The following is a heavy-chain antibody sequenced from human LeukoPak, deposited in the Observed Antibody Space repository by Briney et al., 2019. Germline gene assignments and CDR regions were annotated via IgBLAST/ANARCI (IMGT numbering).Heavy chain of an antibody. CDR2: ISAYNANT. V-gene: IGHV1-18*01. D-gene: IGHD4/OR15-4a*01. CDR3: ARSDYCEKLNY. Sequence: ASVKVSCKASGYTFINYGINWVRQAPAQGLEWMGWISAYNANTYYGQKFQGRVTMTTDTSTNTAYMDLRSLRSDDTAVYYCARSDYCEKLNYWCQGTLVTVSS. J-gene: IGHJ4*02. CDR1: GYTFINYG.